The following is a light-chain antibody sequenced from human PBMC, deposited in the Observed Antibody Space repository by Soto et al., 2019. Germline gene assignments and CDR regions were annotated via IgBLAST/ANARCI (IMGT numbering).Light chain of an antibody. V-gene: IGLV2-14*03. CDR2: DVN. Sequence: QSALTQPASVSGSPGQSIAISCAGTSSDLGSYSYVSWYQQHPGTAPKLLIYDVNNRPSGVSDRFSGSKSGNTASLTISGLQAEDEADYYCTSFTSSTALFVFGPGTKLNVL. CDR3: TSFTSSTALFV. J-gene: IGLJ1*01. CDR1: SSDLGSYSY.